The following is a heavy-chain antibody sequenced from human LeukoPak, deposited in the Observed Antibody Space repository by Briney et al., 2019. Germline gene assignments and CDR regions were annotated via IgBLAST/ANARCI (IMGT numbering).Heavy chain of an antibody. CDR2: ISAYNGNT. V-gene: IGHV1-18*01. CDR3: ARERSYDYVWGSYRLWDY. Sequence: ASVKVSCKASGYTFTSYGISWVLQAPGQGLEWMGWISAYNGNTNYAQKLQGRVTMTTDTSTSTAYMELRSLRSDDTAVYYCARERSYDYVWGSYRLWDYWGQGTLVTVSS. CDR1: GYTFTSYG. J-gene: IGHJ4*02. D-gene: IGHD3-16*02.